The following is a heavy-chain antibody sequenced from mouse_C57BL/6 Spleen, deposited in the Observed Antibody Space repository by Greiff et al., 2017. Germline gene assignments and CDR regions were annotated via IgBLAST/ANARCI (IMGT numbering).Heavy chain of an antibody. CDR3: AYSNYEGFAY. CDR2: IYPGDGDT. J-gene: IGHJ3*01. V-gene: IGHV1-82*01. CDR1: GYAFCSSW. Sequence: VKLQQSGPELVKPGASVKISCKASGYAFCSSWMNWVKQRPGKGLEWIGRIYPGDGDTNYNGKFKGKATLTADKSSSTAYMQLSSLTSEDSAVYFCAYSNYEGFAYWGQGTLVTVSA. D-gene: IGHD2-5*01.